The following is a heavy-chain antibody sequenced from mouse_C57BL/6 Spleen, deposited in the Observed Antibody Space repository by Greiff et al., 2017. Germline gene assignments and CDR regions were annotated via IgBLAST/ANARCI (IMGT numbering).Heavy chain of an antibody. D-gene: IGHD3-2*02. CDR3: AREDSSGYGFAY. CDR2: ISSGSSTI. CDR1: GFTFSDYG. Sequence: EVQLQQSGGGLVKPGGSLKLSCAASGFTFSDYGMHWVRQAPEKGLEWVAYISSGSSTIYYADTVKGRFTISRDNAKNNLFLQMTSLRSEDTAMYYCAREDSSGYGFAYWGQGTLVTVSA. J-gene: IGHJ3*01. V-gene: IGHV5-17*01.